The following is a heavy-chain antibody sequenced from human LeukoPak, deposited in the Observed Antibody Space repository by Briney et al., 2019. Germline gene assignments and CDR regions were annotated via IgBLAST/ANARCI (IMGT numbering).Heavy chain of an antibody. J-gene: IGHJ4*02. CDR2: IYYSGST. D-gene: IGHD6-13*01. Sequence: KSSESLSLTCTVSGVSISSYYWSWIRQPPGKGLEWVGYIYYSGSTNYNPSLKSRVTISVHTSKTQCSRKLRSVTAPDTAVDSGARDFADFGIQEIGKQLNFDYWGQGPLVTVSA. CDR3: ARDFADFGIQEIGKQLNFDY. CDR1: GVSISSYY. V-gene: IGHV4-59*01.